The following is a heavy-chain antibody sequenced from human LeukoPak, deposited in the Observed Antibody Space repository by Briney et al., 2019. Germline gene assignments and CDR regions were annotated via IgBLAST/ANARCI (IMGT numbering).Heavy chain of an antibody. Sequence: SLRLSCAASGFTFDDYAMHWVRQAPGKGLEWVSGISWNSGSIGYADSVKGRFTISRDNAKNSLYLQMNSLRAEDTALYYCAKDSGGVKYYFDYWGQGTLVTVSS. J-gene: IGHJ4*02. D-gene: IGHD3-16*01. CDR3: AKDSGGVKYYFDY. CDR2: ISWNSGSI. CDR1: GFTFDDYA. V-gene: IGHV3-9*01.